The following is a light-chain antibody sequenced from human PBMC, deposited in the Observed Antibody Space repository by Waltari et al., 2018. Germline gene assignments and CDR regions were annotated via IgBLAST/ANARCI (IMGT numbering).Light chain of an antibody. CDR2: SAS. CDR1: QSVSYS. J-gene: IGKJ1*01. Sequence: EIVLTQSPATLSLSPGERATLSCRASQSVSYSLAWYQQKPGQTPRLLLYSASNRATGIPARFSGSGSGSDFTLTISSLEPEDFAVYYCQQRSSWPRTFGQGTKVEIK. CDR3: QQRSSWPRT. V-gene: IGKV3-11*01.